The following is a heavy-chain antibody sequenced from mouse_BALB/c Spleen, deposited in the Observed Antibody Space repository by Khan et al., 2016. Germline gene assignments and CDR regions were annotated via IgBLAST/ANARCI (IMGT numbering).Heavy chain of an antibody. D-gene: IGHD2-2*01. Sequence: VRLQQSGAELVRPGASVKLSCTASDFNIKDTYIYWVKQRPEQGLEWIGRIDPANGNIKYDPKFQGKAAITADTSSNAAYLQLSGLTSEDTAVYYCARSGGYDMYYFDYWGQGTTLTVSS. CDR2: IDPANGNI. V-gene: IGHV14-3*02. CDR1: DFNIKDTY. CDR3: ARSGGYDMYYFDY. J-gene: IGHJ2*01.